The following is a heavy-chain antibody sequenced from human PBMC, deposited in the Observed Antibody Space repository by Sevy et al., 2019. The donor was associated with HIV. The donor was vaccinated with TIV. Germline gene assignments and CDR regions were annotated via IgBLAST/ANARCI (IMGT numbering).Heavy chain of an antibody. V-gene: IGHV1-18*01. Sequence: ASVKVSCKTSGYTFNNYGISWVREARGQGLEWMGWISVYGETNYAQKVQDRLTVTTDTSTATAYMELRSLRSDDTAVYYCARGLYFDFGAYWGQGTLVTVSS. J-gene: IGHJ4*02. D-gene: IGHD3-10*01. CDR2: ISVYGET. CDR3: ARGLYFDFGAY. CDR1: GYTFNNYG.